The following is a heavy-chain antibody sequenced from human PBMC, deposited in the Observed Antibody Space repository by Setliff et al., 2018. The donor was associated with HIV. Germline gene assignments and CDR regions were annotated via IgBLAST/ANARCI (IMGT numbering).Heavy chain of an antibody. CDR3: ARGGKRAFDI. V-gene: IGHV4-59*11. J-gene: IGHJ3*02. CDR1: GDSINSHF. CDR2: ISSTGAA. Sequence: SETLSLTCTVSGDSINSHFWTWIRQSPRKGLEWIGYISSTGAAWYNPSLKSRVTMSIDTFKIHFSLPLSSVSGADTALYFCARGGKRAFDIWRQGAMVTV.